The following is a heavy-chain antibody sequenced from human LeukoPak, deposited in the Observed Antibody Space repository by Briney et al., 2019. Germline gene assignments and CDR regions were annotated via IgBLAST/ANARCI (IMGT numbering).Heavy chain of an antibody. V-gene: IGHV4-34*01. Sequence: TETLSLTCAVYGGSFSGYYWSWIRQPPGKGLEWIGEINHSGSTNYNPSLKSRVTISVDTSKNQFSLKLSSVTAADTAVYYCARGPFLPAYWGQGTLVTVSS. CDR3: ARGPFLPAY. CDR2: INHSGST. CDR1: GGSFSGYY. D-gene: IGHD2-2*01. J-gene: IGHJ4*02.